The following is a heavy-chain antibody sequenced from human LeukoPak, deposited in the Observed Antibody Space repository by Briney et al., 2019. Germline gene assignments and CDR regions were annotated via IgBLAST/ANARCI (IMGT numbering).Heavy chain of an antibody. Sequence: GGSLRLSCAASGFTFSSYGMHWVRQAPGKGLEWVAVISYDGSNKYYADSVQGRFTISRDNSKNTLYLQMNSLRAEDTAVYYCARGRYCSGGSCYSGNYFDYWGQGTLVTVSS. CDR3: ARGRYCSGGSCYSGNYFDY. D-gene: IGHD2-15*01. CDR1: GFTFSSYG. CDR2: ISYDGSNK. V-gene: IGHV3-30*03. J-gene: IGHJ4*02.